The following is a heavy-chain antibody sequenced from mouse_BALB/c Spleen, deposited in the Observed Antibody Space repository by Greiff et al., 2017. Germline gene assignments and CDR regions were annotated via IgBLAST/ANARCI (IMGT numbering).Heavy chain of an antibody. CDR3: ARVQNWDAWFAY. D-gene: IGHD4-1*01. Sequence: EVKLVESGGGLVQPGGSLKLSCAASGFTFSSYGMSWVRQTPDKRLELVATINSNGGSTYYPDSVKGRFTISRDNAKNTLYLQMSSLKSEDTAMYYCARVQNWDAWFAYWGQGTLVTVSA. V-gene: IGHV5-6-3*01. CDR2: INSNGGST. CDR1: GFTFSSYG. J-gene: IGHJ3*01.